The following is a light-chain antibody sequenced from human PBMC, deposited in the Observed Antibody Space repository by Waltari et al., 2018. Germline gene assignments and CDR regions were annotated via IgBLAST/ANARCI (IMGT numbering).Light chain of an antibody. CDR3: QTWGTGLWV. V-gene: IGLV4-69*01. CDR1: SGHSSYA. Sequence: QLVLTQSPSASASLGASVKLTCPLSSGHSSYAIARHQQQPEKGPRYLMKLNSDGSHSKGDGIPDRFSGSSSGAERYLTISSLQSEDEADYYCQTWGTGLWVYGGGTKLTVL. J-gene: IGLJ3*02. CDR2: LNSDGSH.